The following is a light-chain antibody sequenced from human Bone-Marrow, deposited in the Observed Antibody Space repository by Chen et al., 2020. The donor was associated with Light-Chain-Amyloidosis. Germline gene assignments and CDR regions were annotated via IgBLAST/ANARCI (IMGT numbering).Light chain of an antibody. Sequence: SYVLTQPSSVSVAPGQTATIACGGNTIGSTSVHWYQHTPGQAPLLVVYDDSDRPSGIPERLSGSNSGNTATLTISRVEAGDEADYYCQVWDRSSDRPVFGGGTKLTVL. CDR2: DDS. CDR1: TIGSTS. CDR3: QVWDRSSDRPV. V-gene: IGLV3-21*02. J-gene: IGLJ3*02.